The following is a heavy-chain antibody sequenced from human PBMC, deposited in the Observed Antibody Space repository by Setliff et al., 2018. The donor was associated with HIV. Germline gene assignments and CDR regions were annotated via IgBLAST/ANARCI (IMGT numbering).Heavy chain of an antibody. CDR3: AKEVLEVLTLDAFDI. CDR1: GFTFNTYS. V-gene: IGHV3-48*01. Sequence: PGGSLRLSCAASGFTFNTYSMNWLRQAPGKGLEWAAYISSSATIIHYADSVKGRFTISRDDAKNSLYLQMDSLRVEDTAVYYCAKEVLEVLTLDAFDIWGQGTMVTVSS. D-gene: IGHD2-8*01. J-gene: IGHJ3*02. CDR2: ISSSATII.